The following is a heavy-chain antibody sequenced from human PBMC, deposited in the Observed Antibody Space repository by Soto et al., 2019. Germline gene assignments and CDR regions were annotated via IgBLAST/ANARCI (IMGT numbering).Heavy chain of an antibody. CDR2: TSSTGRTI. D-gene: IGHD6-19*01. V-gene: IGHV3-11*01. CDR1: GFTFSNYY. Sequence: VGSLRLSCGASGFTFSNYYMSWIRQAPGKGLEWVSYTSSTGRTIYYADSVKGRFTVSRDNAQNSLSLKLNSLRVEDTAVYYCARSYSSGWEFDYWGQGTQVTVSS. J-gene: IGHJ4*02. CDR3: ARSYSSGWEFDY.